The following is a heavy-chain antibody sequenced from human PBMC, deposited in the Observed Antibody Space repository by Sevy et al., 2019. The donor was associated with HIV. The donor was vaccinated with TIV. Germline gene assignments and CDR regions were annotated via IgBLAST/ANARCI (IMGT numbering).Heavy chain of an antibody. Sequence: GGSPRLSCVASGFTFSSYSMNWVRQAPGKGLEWVSYISSSSDSSRTLYYVDSVKGRFSISRDNAKNSVHLQMTSLRVEDTAVYYCARPDLSGWYFDFWGHGTLVTVSS. D-gene: IGHD6-19*01. CDR1: GFTFSSYS. V-gene: IGHV3-48*01. J-gene: IGHJ4*01. CDR3: ARPDLSGWYFDF. CDR2: ISSSSDSSRTL.